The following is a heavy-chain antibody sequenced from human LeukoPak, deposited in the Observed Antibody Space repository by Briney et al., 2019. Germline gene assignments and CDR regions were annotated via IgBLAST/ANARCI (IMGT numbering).Heavy chain of an antibody. J-gene: IGHJ6*02. V-gene: IGHV4-39*02. D-gene: IGHD5-18*01. CDR2: IYYSGST. CDR3: ARDLRDTAMVQPEYYYYYGMDV. CDR1: GGSISSSSYY. Sequence: SETLSLTCTVSGGSISSSSYYWGWIRQPPGKGLEWIGSIYYSGSTYYNPSLKSRVTISVDTSKNQFSLKLSSVTAADTAVYYCARDLRDTAMVQPEYYYYYGMDVWGQGTTVTVSS.